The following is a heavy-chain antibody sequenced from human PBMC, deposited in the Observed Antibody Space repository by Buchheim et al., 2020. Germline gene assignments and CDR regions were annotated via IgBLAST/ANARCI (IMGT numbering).Heavy chain of an antibody. J-gene: IGHJ5*02. CDR1: GFTFGDYG. Sequence: EVQLVESGGGVVRPGGSLRLSCAVSGFTFGDYGMSWVRQIPGEGLEWVSHVNWAGTTTTYADSVKGRFIISRDNTNNSLSLQMNSLRAEDTAFYHCARDREGNWFDPWGQGTL. CDR3: ARDREGNWFDP. V-gene: IGHV3-20*01. CDR2: VNWAGTTT.